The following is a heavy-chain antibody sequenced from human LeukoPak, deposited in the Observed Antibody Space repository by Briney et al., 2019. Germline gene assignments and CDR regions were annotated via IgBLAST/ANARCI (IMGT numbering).Heavy chain of an antibody. Sequence: ETLSLTCTVSGGSISSSSYYWGWLRQAPGKGLEWVSAISGSGGSTYYADSVKGRFTISRDNSKNTLYLQMNSLRAEDTAVYYCASRRSWGQGTLVTVSS. CDR2: ISGSGGST. V-gene: IGHV3-23*01. J-gene: IGHJ4*02. CDR1: GGSISSSSYY. CDR3: ASRRS.